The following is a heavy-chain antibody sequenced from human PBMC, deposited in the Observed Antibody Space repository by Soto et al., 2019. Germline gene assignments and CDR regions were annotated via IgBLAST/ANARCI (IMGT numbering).Heavy chain of an antibody. Sequence: PGGSLKLSCAASGFTFSSYAMSWVRQAPGKGLEWVSAISGSGGSTYYADSVKGRFTISRDNSKNTLYLQMNSLRAEDTAVYYCAKGNGVLSSWPWRGFDYWGQGTLGTVFS. CDR3: AKGNGVLSSWPWRGFDY. CDR1: GFTFSSYA. D-gene: IGHD6-13*01. CDR2: ISGSGGST. J-gene: IGHJ4*02. V-gene: IGHV3-23*01.